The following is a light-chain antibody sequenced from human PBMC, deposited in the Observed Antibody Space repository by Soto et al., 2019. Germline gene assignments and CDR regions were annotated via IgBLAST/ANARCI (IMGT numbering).Light chain of an antibody. CDR1: SSDVGGYDY. J-gene: IGLJ1*01. Sequence: LTQPPSASGSPGQSVTISCTGTSSDVGGYDYVSWYKQHPGKAPKLMIYEVSKRPSGVPDRFSGSKSGNTAALTVSGPQAEDEADYYCSSYVGTNSYVFGTGTKVTVL. CDR2: EVS. CDR3: SSYVGTNSYV. V-gene: IGLV2-8*01.